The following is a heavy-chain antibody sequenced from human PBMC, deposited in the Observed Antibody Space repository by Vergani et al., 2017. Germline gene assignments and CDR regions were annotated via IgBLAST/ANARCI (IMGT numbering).Heavy chain of an antibody. CDR1: GGSISSYY. CDR3: ARGELSIAAAGIDY. J-gene: IGHJ4*02. Sequence: QVQLQQWGAGLLKPSQTLSLTCTVSGGSISSYYWSWIRQPPGKGLEWIGYIYYSGSTNYNPSLKSRVTISVDTSKNQFSLKLSSVTSADTAVYYCARGELSIAAAGIDYWGQGTLVTVSA. CDR2: IYYSGST. D-gene: IGHD6-13*01. V-gene: IGHV4-59*01.